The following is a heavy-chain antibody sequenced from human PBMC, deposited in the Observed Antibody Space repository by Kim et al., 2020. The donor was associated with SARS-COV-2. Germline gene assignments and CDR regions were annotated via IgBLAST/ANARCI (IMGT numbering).Heavy chain of an antibody. J-gene: IGHJ4*02. CDR3: ARDSAYLFDY. D-gene: IGHD2-2*02. CDR2: P. V-gene: IGHV3-49*02. Sequence: PEDAASVKGGFTISRDDSKSIVYLQMNSLKTEDTAVYYCARDSAYLFDYWGQGTLVTVFS.